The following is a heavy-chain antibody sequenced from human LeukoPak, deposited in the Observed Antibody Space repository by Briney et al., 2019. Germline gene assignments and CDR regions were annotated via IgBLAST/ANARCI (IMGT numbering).Heavy chain of an antibody. D-gene: IGHD1-26*01. CDR1: GFTFDDYA. Sequence: GGSLRLSCAASGFTFDDYAMHWVRQAPGKGLEWVSGISWNSGSIGYADSVTGRFTMSRDNAKNSLYLQMNSLRAEDMALYYCAKEGGATAFDIWGQGTMVTVSS. CDR3: AKEGGATAFDI. V-gene: IGHV3-9*03. CDR2: ISWNSGSI. J-gene: IGHJ3*02.